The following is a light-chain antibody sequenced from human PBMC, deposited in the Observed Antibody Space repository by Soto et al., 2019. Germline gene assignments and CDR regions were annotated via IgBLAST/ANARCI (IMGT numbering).Light chain of an antibody. J-gene: IGKJ2*01. Sequence: EIVMSQSRATLSVSPGERATLACRASQSVGSNLAWYLQKPGQAPRLVIYAASTRVTGVPARFSGSGSGTEFTLTISSLQSEDFAVYYCQQYNNWPTYTFGQGTKLEIK. CDR3: QQYNNWPTYT. CDR1: QSVGSN. V-gene: IGKV3-15*01. CDR2: AAS.